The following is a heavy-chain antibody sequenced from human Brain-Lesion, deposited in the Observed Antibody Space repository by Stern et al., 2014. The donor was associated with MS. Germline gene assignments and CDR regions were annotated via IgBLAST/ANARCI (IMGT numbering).Heavy chain of an antibody. CDR2: IHYSGST. D-gene: IGHD2-8*01. J-gene: IGHJ5*02. CDR3: ARVGVYVQTGWFDP. CDR1: GGSISSGGYY. Sequence: VQLVESGPGLVKPSQTLSLTCTVSGGSISSGGYYWSWIRPHPGKGLEWIGYIHYSGSTYYNSALKSRVTISRDTSKNQFSLNLNSVTAADTAVYYCARVGVYVQTGWFDPWGQGALVTVSS. V-gene: IGHV4-31*03.